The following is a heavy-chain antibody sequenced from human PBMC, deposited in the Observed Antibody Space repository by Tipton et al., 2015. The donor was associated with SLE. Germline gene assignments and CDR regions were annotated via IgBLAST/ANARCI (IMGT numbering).Heavy chain of an antibody. CDR2: INSDGSST. J-gene: IGHJ4*02. CDR1: GFTFSSYW. V-gene: IGHV3-74*01. D-gene: IGHD6-19*01. CDR3: ARGAQYSSLIDH. Sequence: GSLRLSCAASGFTFSSYWMHWVRQAPGKGLVWVSRINSDGSSTTYADSVKGRFTISRDNAKNTVYLQMNSLRADDTAVYYCARGAQYSSLIDHWGQGTLVTVSS.